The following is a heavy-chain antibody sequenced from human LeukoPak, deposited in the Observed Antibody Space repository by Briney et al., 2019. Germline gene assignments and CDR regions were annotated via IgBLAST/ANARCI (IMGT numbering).Heavy chain of an antibody. CDR1: GFTLSDYP. D-gene: IGHD1-26*01. CDR2: ISSSGDST. V-gene: IGHV3-64*01. Sequence: PGGSLRLSCAASGFTLSDYPMLWIRQAPGKGLEYVSAISSSGDSTYYANSVKGRFTISRDNAKNTVYLQMNSLRAEDTAVYYCARDPYSGGYGDYYYYYMDLWGQGTTVTISS. J-gene: IGHJ6*03. CDR3: ARDPYSGGYGDYYYYYMDL.